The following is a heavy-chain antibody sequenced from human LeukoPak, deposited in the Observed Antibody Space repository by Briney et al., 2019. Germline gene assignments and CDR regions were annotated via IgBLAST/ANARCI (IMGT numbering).Heavy chain of an antibody. J-gene: IGHJ6*03. CDR1: GFTFSSFG. D-gene: IGHD3-9*01. CDR2: IRYDGSNK. CDR3: AKDKVEELDYDILTGYQAPYYYYYMDV. Sequence: GGSLRLSCAASGFTFSSFGMHLVRQSPGKGLEWVAFIRYDGSNKYYADSVKGRFTISRDTSKNTLYLQMNSLRAGDTAVYYCAKDKVEELDYDILTGYQAPYYYYYMDVWGKGTTVTISS. V-gene: IGHV3-30*02.